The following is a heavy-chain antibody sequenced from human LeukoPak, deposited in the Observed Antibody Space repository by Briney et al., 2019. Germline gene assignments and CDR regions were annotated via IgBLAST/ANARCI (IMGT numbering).Heavy chain of an antibody. V-gene: IGHV4-59*01. CDR1: GGSTNTYY. CDR2: IYYSGST. CDR3: ARDSRVPDGYNHYFDY. J-gene: IGHJ4*02. Sequence: WETLSLTSTVSGGSTNTYYWSWIRQPPGKGLEWIGFIYYSGSTNYNPSLKSRVTISLDTYKNQFSLKLSSVTAADTAVYYCARDSRVPDGYNHYFDYWGQGTLVTVSS. D-gene: IGHD5-24*01.